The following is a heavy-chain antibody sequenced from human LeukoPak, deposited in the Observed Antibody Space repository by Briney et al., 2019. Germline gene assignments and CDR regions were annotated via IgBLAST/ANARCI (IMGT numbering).Heavy chain of an antibody. D-gene: IGHD3-9*01. CDR1: GFTFSSYA. J-gene: IGHJ6*02. Sequence: PGGSLRLSCAASGFTFSSYAMSWVRQAPGKGLEWVSAISGSGGSTYYADSVKGRFTISRDNSKNTLYLQMNSLRAEDTAVYYCARDVLTGYYTSNYYYGMDVWGQGTTVTVSS. CDR2: ISGSGGST. V-gene: IGHV3-23*01. CDR3: ARDVLTGYYTSNYYYGMDV.